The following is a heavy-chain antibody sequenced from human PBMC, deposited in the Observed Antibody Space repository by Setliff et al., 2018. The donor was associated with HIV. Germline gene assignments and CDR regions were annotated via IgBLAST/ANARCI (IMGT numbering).Heavy chain of an antibody. CDR1: GFTFSRYA. V-gene: IGHV3-23*01. J-gene: IGHJ5*02. CDR2: ISGSGIGS. D-gene: IGHD3-10*01. Sequence: GGSLRLSCAASGFTFSRYAMTWVRQAPGKGLEWVSAISGSGIGSYYPDSVKGRFTISRDNSKNTLFLQMNSLRAEDTAVYYCAKDRRYYYGSGSYAAETWGQGTLVTGS. CDR3: AKDRRYYYGSGSYAAET.